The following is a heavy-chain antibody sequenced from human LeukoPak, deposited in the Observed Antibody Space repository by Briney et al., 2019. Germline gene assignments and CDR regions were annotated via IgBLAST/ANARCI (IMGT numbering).Heavy chain of an antibody. J-gene: IGHJ4*02. CDR2: IYHSGST. V-gene: IGHV4-59*08. CDR3: ARHAAFAEYQSHLTHFDY. Sequence: SETLSLTCTASGGSISSYYWSWIRQPPGKRLEWIGYIYHSGSTNYNSSLKSRVTISVDTSKNQFSLKLSCVTAADTAVYYCARHAAFAEYQSHLTHFDYWGQGTLVTVSS. CDR1: GGSISSYY. D-gene: IGHD2-2*01.